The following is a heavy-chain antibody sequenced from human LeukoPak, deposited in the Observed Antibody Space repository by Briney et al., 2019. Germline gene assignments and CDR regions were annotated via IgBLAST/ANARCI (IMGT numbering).Heavy chain of an antibody. CDR2: ISWNSGSI. Sequence: GGSLRLSCAASGFTFDDYAMHRVRQAPGKGLEWVSGISWNSGSIGYADSVKGRFTISRDNAKNSLYLQMNSLRAEDTALYYCAKGVHYDSSGYSDYWGQGTLVTVSS. J-gene: IGHJ4*02. D-gene: IGHD3-22*01. V-gene: IGHV3-9*01. CDR3: AKGVHYDSSGYSDY. CDR1: GFTFDDYA.